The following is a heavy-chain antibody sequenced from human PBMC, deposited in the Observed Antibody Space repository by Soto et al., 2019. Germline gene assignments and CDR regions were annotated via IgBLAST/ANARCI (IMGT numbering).Heavy chain of an antibody. CDR1: GGSISSGDYY. V-gene: IGHV4-30-4*01. Sequence: SETLSLTCTVSGGSISSGDYYWSWIRQPPGKGLEWIGYIYYSGSTYYNPSLKSRVTISVDTSKNQFSLKLSSVTAADAAVYYCARAFDILTRYYFDYWGQGTLVTVSS. J-gene: IGHJ4*02. CDR2: IYYSGST. D-gene: IGHD3-9*01. CDR3: ARAFDILTRYYFDY.